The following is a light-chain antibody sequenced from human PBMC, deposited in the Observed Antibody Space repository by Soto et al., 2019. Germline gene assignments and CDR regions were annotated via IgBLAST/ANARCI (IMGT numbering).Light chain of an antibody. CDR3: QSYDSSRRGYV. CDR1: SSNIGAGYE. J-gene: IGLJ1*01. Sequence: QSVLTQPPSVSEAPGQRVTISCTGSSSNIGAGYEAHWYQQVPGTAPKLLIYENNNRPSGVPDRFSGSKSGTSASLAITRLQAEDEAEYYCQSYDSSRRGYVVGTGTKLTV. CDR2: ENN. V-gene: IGLV1-40*01.